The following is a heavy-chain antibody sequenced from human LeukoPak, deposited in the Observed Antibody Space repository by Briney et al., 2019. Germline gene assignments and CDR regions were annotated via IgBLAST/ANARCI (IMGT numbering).Heavy chain of an antibody. Sequence: GGSLRLSCAASGFTFSGYWMIWVRQAPGKGLEWVANIKQDGSVKYYVDSVSGRFPIYRDNAKNLLYQQINSLRDEDTAVYYCVRDSGGYSSVWHDSFDVWGRGTKVTVSS. CDR3: VRDSGGYSSVWHDSFDV. J-gene: IGHJ3*01. CDR1: GFTFSGYW. D-gene: IGHD2-15*01. V-gene: IGHV3-7*01. CDR2: IKQDGSVK.